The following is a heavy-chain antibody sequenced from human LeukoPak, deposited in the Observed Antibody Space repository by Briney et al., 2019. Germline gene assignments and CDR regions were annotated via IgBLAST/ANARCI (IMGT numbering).Heavy chain of an antibody. D-gene: IGHD2-21*01. CDR3: AKDRDVVVLTIILDY. Sequence: GGSLRLSCAASGFTFDDYAMHWVRQAPGKGLEWVSAISGSDGSTYYADSMKGRFTISRDNSKNTLYLQMSSLRVEDTAVYYCAKDRDVVVLTIILDYWGQGTLLTVSS. CDR2: ISGSDGST. V-gene: IGHV3-23*01. J-gene: IGHJ4*02. CDR1: GFTFDDYA.